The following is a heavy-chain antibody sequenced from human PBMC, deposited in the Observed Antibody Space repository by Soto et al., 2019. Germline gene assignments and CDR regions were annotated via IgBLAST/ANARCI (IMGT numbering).Heavy chain of an antibody. CDR3: ASVVLIPGIAAAGRDY. CDR2: IYYSGST. Sequence: QVQLQESGPGLVKPSQTLSLTCTVSGGSISSGGYYWSWIRQHPGKGLEWIGYIYYSGSTYYNPSLKSRVTRSVDTSKNQFSLKLSSVTAADTAVYYCASVVLIPGIAAAGRDYWGQGTLVTVSS. V-gene: IGHV4-31*03. CDR1: GGSISSGGYY. D-gene: IGHD6-13*01. J-gene: IGHJ4*02.